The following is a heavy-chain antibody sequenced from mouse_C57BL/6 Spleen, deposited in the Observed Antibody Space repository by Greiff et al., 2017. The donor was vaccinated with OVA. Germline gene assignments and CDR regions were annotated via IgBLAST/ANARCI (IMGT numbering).Heavy chain of an antibody. CDR2: IDPSDSET. CDR3: ARGDTTVVDYAMDY. D-gene: IGHD1-1*01. J-gene: IGHJ4*01. V-gene: IGHV1-52*01. CDR1: GYTFTSYW. Sequence: VQLQQPGAELVRPGSSVKLSCKASGYTFTSYWMHWVKQRPIQGLEWIGNIDPSDSETHYNQKFKDKATLTVDKSSSTAYMQLSSLTSEDSAVYYCARGDTTVVDYAMDYWGQGTSVTVSS.